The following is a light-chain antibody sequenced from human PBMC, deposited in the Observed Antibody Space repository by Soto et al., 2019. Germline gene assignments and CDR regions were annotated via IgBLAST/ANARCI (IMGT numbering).Light chain of an antibody. CDR2: DAS. CDR1: QSVSNY. CDR3: QQYASSPYT. Sequence: EIVLTQSPATLSLSPGERATLSCRASQSVSNYLAWYQQKPGQAPRLLIYDASNRATDIPDRFSGSGSGTDFTLTISRLEPEDSAVYFCQQYASSPYTFGQGTKVDIK. V-gene: IGKV3-20*01. J-gene: IGKJ2*01.